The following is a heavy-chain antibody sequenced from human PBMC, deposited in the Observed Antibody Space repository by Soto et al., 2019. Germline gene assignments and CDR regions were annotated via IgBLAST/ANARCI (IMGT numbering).Heavy chain of an antibody. Sequence: EVQLLESGGGLVQPGGSLRLSCAASGFTFSSYAMSWVRQAPGKGLEWVSAISGSGGSTYYADSVKGRFTISRDNSKITLYLQMNSLRAEDTAVYYCAKDKVLGVTPRYYFDYWGQGTLVTVSS. CDR2: ISGSGGST. CDR3: AKDKVLGVTPRYYFDY. D-gene: IGHD3-16*01. J-gene: IGHJ4*02. CDR1: GFTFSSYA. V-gene: IGHV3-23*01.